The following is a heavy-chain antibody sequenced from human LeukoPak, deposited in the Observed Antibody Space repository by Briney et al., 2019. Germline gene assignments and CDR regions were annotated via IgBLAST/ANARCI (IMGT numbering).Heavy chain of an antibody. D-gene: IGHD3-10*01. V-gene: IGHV1-2*02. CDR3: ARGGGYYFDY. CDR2: INQNSGGT. Sequence: GASVKVSCKASGYTFTNYYMYWVRQTPGQGLEWMGWINQNSGGTYYAQKFQGRVTMTRDTSISTAYMELRSLRSEDTAVYYCARGGGYYFDYWGQGTLVTVSS. J-gene: IGHJ4*02. CDR1: GYTFTNYY.